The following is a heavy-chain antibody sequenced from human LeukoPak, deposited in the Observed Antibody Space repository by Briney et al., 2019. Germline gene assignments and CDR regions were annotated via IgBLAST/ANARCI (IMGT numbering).Heavy chain of an antibody. CDR1: GFTFSDYY. V-gene: IGHV3-11*01. D-gene: IGHD3-3*01. CDR2: ISGTGNNI. J-gene: IGHJ5*02. CDR3: ARDGSWSGYFSEWFDP. Sequence: PGGSLRLSCAASGFTFSDYYMSWIRQAPGKGLEWVSYISGTGNNIYYSDSVKGRFTISRDNAKNSLYLQMNSLRAEDTAVYYCARDGSWSGYFSEWFDPWGQGTQVIVSS.